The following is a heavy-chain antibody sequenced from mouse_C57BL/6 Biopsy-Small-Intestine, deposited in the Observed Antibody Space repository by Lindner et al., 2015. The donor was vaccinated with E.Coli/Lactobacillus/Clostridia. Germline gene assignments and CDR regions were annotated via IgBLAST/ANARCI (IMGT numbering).Heavy chain of an antibody. CDR1: GYTFTGYF. CDR2: INPNSGGT. J-gene: IGHJ4*01. D-gene: IGHD1-1*01. Sequence: SVKVSCKASGYTFTGYFMHWVRQAPGQGLEYMGWINPNSGGTSYTQKFQGRVTMTRDTSISTAYVEVSRLRSDDTAVYYCARGSLTSVRGALEYWGQGTLVTVSS. CDR3: ARGSLTSVRGALEY. V-gene: IGHV1-53*01.